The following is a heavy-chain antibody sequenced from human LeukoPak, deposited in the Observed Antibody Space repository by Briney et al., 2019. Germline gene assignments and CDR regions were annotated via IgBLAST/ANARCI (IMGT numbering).Heavy chain of an antibody. Sequence: ASVKLSCKASGYTFTSYGISSVRHAPGQGLERMGRISAYNGNTNYAQKLQGRVTMTTDTSTSTAYMELRSLRSDDTAVYYCATQVTVTPRGWFDPWGQGTLVTVSS. V-gene: IGHV1-18*01. D-gene: IGHD4-17*01. CDR1: GYTFTSYG. CDR2: ISAYNGNT. CDR3: ATQVTVTPRGWFDP. J-gene: IGHJ5*02.